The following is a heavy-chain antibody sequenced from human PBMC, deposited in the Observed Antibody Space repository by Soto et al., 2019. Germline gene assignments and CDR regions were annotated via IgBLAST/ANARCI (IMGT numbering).Heavy chain of an antibody. J-gene: IGHJ6*02. CDR3: AKDLAWLGQYYYYGMDV. CDR1: GFSFSSYG. V-gene: IGHV3-30*18. CDR2: ISYDGSNK. Sequence: QVQLVESGGGVVQPGRSLRLSCAASGFSFSSYGMHWVRQAPGKGLEWVAVISYDGSNKYYADSVKGRFTISRDNSKNQLYLQMNSLRAEDTAVYYCAKDLAWLGQYYYYGMDVWGQGTTVTVSS. D-gene: IGHD6-19*01.